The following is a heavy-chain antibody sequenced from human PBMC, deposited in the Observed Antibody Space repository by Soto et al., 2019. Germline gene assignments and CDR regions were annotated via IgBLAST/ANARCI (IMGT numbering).Heavy chain of an antibody. V-gene: IGHV3-23*01. Sequence: EVQLLESGGGLVQPGGSLRLSCAASGFTFSSYAMSWVRQAPGKGLEWVSAISGSGGSTYYADSVKGRFTITRDNTKNTLYLQMNSLIAEDKAVYYCAKENGYSSSWFEFDYWGQGTLVTVSS. D-gene: IGHD6-13*01. CDR1: GFTFSSYA. J-gene: IGHJ4*02. CDR2: ISGSGGST. CDR3: AKENGYSSSWFEFDY.